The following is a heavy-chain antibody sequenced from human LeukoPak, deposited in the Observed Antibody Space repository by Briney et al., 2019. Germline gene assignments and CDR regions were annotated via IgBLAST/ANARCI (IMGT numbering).Heavy chain of an antibody. CDR2: IYYSGST. J-gene: IGHJ4*02. Sequence: GSLRLSCAASGFTFSSYSMNWIRQPPGKGLEWIGSIYYSGSTYCNPSLKSRVTISVDTSKNQFSLKLSSVTAADTAVYYCARDLEGYFDYWGQGTLVTVSS. V-gene: IGHV4-39*02. CDR1: GFTFSSYS. CDR3: ARDLEGYFDY.